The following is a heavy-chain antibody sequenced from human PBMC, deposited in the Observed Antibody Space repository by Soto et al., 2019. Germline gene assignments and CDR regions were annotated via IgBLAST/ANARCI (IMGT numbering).Heavy chain of an antibody. CDR3: ARITGRHLDY. D-gene: IGHD1-20*01. CDR2: VDYSGTA. J-gene: IGHJ4*02. CDR1: SGSISVTNVF. V-gene: IGHV4-39*01. Sequence: SETQSLTCTVSSGSISVTNVFWGWVRQPPGKGLEWIGNVDYSGTAYFSPSLATRVTFHVDTSKNQFSLTLYSVTAADTAVYYCARITGRHLDYWGQGILVTAPQ.